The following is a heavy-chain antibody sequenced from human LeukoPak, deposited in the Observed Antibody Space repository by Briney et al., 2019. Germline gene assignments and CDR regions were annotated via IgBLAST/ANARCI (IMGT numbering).Heavy chain of an antibody. D-gene: IGHD2-2*01. CDR1: GFTFSSYE. CDR3: AKGLVVVVPAANY. V-gene: IGHV3-23*01. CDR2: ISGSGGST. J-gene: IGHJ4*02. Sequence: GGSLRLSCAASGFTFSSYEMNWVRQAPGKGLEWVSAISGSGGSTYYADSVKGRFTISRDNSKNTLYLQMNSLRAEDTAVYYCAKGLVVVVPAANYWGQGTLVTVSS.